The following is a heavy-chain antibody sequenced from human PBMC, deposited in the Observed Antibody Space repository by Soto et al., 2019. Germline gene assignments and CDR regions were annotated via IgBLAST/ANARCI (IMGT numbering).Heavy chain of an antibody. CDR2: VYYTGST. CDR3: ARGRTVRNYADDSSDYFYFFDY. D-gene: IGHD3-22*01. V-gene: IGHV4-59*01. J-gene: IGHJ4*02. Sequence: TSETLSLTCTVSGDSISTFYWGWMRQSPGKELEWIGYVYYTGSTNYNPSLKSRVTISVDRSKNQFSLKLTSANAADTAVYYCARGRTVRNYADDSSDYFYFFDYWGQGTQVTVSS. CDR1: GDSISTFY.